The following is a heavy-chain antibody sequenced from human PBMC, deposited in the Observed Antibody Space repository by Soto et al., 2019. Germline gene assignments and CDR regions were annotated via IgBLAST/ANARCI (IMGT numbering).Heavy chain of an antibody. CDR2: INAGNGNT. Sequence: ASVKVSCKASGYTFTSYAMHWVRQAPGQRLEWMGWINAGNGNTKYSQKFQGRVTITRDTSASTAYMELSSLRSEDTAVYYCARDLGIQLWSFDYRGQGTLVTVSS. J-gene: IGHJ4*02. D-gene: IGHD5-18*01. CDR3: ARDLGIQLWSFDY. V-gene: IGHV1-3*01. CDR1: GYTFTSYA.